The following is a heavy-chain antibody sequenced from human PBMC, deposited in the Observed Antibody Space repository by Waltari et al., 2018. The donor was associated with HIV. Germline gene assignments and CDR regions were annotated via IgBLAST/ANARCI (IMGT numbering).Heavy chain of an antibody. D-gene: IGHD3-10*01. CDR1: GYTFTGYY. J-gene: IGHJ4*02. Sequence: QVQLVQSGAEVKSPGDSVKVSCKASGYTFTGYYIHWVRQAPGQGLEWMGWIKPNSGDTNYAQKFQGRVIMTRDTSINTVYMELSRLTSDDTAVYYCTRVGFGSGTYYFPGGYWGQGTLVTVSS. CDR2: IKPNSGDT. CDR3: TRVGFGSGTYYFPGGY. V-gene: IGHV1-2*02.